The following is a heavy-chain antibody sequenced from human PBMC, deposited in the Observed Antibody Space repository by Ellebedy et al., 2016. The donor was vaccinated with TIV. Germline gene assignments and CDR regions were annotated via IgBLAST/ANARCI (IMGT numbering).Heavy chain of an antibody. CDR3: ARALVVVKNDAFDI. V-gene: IGHV3-21*01. J-gene: IGHJ3*02. Sequence: GGSLRLSXAASGFTFSSYSMNWVRQAPGKGLEWVSSISSSSSYIYYADSVKGRFTISRDNAKNSLYLQMNSLRAEDTAVYYCARALVVVKNDAFDIWGQGTMVTVSS. CDR2: ISSSSSYI. D-gene: IGHD2-2*01. CDR1: GFTFSSYS.